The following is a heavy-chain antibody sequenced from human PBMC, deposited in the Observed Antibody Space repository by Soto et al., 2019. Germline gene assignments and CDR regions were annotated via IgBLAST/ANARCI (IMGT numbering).Heavy chain of an antibody. Sequence: GASVKVSCKASGGTFSSYAIGWVRQAPGQGLEWMGGIIPIFGTANSAQKFQGRVTITADKSASTAYMELSSLRSEDTAVYYCATRFSYAIIGTYYFYYWDQATRVTVS. CDR1: GGTFSSYA. CDR2: IIPIFGTA. D-gene: IGHD2-21*01. V-gene: IGHV1-69*06. CDR3: ATRFSYAIIGTYYFYY. J-gene: IGHJ4*02.